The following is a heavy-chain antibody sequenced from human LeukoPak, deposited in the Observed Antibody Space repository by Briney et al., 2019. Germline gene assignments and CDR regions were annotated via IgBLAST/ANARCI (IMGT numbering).Heavy chain of an antibody. D-gene: IGHD5-18*01. J-gene: IGHJ6*02. CDR2: INTNTGNP. Sequence: ASVKVSCKASGGTFSSYAISWVRQAPGQGLEWMGWINTNTGNPTYAQGFTGRFVFSLDTSVSTAYLQISSLKAEDTAVYYCARGGYSYGYPPPDYYGMDVWGQGTTVTVSS. V-gene: IGHV7-4-1*02. CDR1: GGTFSSYA. CDR3: ARGGYSYGYPPPDYYGMDV.